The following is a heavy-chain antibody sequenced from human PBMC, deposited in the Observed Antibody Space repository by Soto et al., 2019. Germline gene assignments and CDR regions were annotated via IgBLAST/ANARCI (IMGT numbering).Heavy chain of an antibody. D-gene: IGHD3-3*01. V-gene: IGHV3-30*18. J-gene: IGHJ6*02. Sequence: GGSLRLSCAASGFTFSTYGMHWVRRAPGKGLEWVAFISYHGIYDNYADSVKGRFTISRDNSKNTLYLQMNSLRAEDTAVYYCAKYYDFWSGYLPGYGMDVWGQGTTVTVSS. CDR1: GFTFSTYG. CDR3: AKYYDFWSGYLPGYGMDV. CDR2: ISYHGIYD.